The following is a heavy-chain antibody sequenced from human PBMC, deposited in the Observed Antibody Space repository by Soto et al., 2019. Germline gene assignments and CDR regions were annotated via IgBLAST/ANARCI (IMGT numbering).Heavy chain of an antibody. CDR3: ARNVPHTGYYNH. V-gene: IGHV1-3*01. CDR1: GYSFTSYA. D-gene: IGHD3-9*01. J-gene: IGHJ5*02. Sequence: QVRLVQSGTEVKKPGASMKLSCKASGYSFTSYAIHWVRRAPGQRLEWMRWIFAGNGDTEYSPKFQDRVTITRETSASTTYIQLTSLGSEDTAVYYCARNVPHTGYYNHWGPGTLVTVSS. CDR2: IFAGNGDT.